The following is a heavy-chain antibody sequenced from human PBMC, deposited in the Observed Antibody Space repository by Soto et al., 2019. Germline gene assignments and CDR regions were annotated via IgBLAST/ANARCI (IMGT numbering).Heavy chain of an antibody. CDR3: TTDATYYDILTGYYKPGFFDY. J-gene: IGHJ4*02. CDR2: IKSKTDGGTT. V-gene: IGHV3-15*07. D-gene: IGHD3-9*01. CDR1: GFTFSNAW. Sequence: AASLRLSSAASGFTFSNAWMNWVRQAPGKGLEWVGRIKSKTDGGTTDYAAPVKGRFTISRDDSKNTLYLQMNSLKTEDTAVYYCTTDATYYDILTGYYKPGFFDYWGQGP.